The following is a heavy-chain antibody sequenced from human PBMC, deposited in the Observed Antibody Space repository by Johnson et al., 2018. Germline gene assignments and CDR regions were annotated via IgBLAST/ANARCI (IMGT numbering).Heavy chain of an antibody. D-gene: IGHD3-22*01. V-gene: IGHV3-23*04. CDR1: GFTLSSYA. CDR2: ISGSGGSP. J-gene: IGHJ6*03. CDR3: AKDLNYYDTDQDYSYMDV. Sequence: VQLVESGGGLVQPGGSLRLSCAASGFTLSSYAMSWVRQAPGKGLYWVSGISGSGGSPYYADSVKGRFTTSRDKSKNTLYLQMKSLRAEDAAVYYCAKDLNYYDTDQDYSYMDVWGKGTTVTVSS.